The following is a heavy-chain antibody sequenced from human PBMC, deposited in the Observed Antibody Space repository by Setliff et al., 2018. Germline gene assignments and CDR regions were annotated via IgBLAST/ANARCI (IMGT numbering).Heavy chain of an antibody. CDR1: GYSISSDYY. Sequence: SETLSLTCAVSGYSISSDYYWGWIRQPPGKGLEWIGRIYHSGSTYYNPSLKSRVSISIDTSKNQFSLNVRSVTAADTAVYYCASKGISALSGAFDMWGQGPMVTVSS. V-gene: IGHV4-38-2*01. J-gene: IGHJ3*02. CDR2: IYHSGST. D-gene: IGHD1-26*01. CDR3: ASKGISALSGAFDM.